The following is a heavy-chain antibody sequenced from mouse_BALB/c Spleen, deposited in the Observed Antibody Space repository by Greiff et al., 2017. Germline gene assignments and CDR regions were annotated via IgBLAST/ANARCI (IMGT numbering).Heavy chain of an antibody. CDR1: GYTFTSYY. CDR3: ARLNYYAMDY. Sequence: QVQLQQSGPELVKPGASVRISCKASGYTFTSYYIHWVKQRPGQGLEWIGWIYPGNVNTKYNEKFKGKATLTADKSSSTAYMQLSSLTSEDSAVYFCARLNYYAMDYWGQGTSVTVSS. CDR2: IYPGNVNT. J-gene: IGHJ4*01. V-gene: IGHV1S56*01.